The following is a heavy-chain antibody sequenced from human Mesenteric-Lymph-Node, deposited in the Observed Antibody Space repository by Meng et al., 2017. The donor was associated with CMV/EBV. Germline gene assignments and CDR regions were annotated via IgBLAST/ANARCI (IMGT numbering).Heavy chain of an antibody. J-gene: IGHJ4*02. V-gene: IGHV1-69*05. D-gene: IGHD5-18*01. CDR2: IIPIFGTA. CDR1: GGTCSGDA. CDR3: AREYGGCSYAAYFDY. Sequence: GGTCSGDASGWVRRAPGRGLGWMAGIIPIFGTANNERKCQGRVTITTDESTSTAYMELSSLRSEDTAVYSCAREYGGCSYAAYFDYWGQGTLVTVSS.